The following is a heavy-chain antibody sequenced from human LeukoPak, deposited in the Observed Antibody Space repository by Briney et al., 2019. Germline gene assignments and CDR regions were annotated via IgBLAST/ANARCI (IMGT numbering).Heavy chain of an antibody. CDR3: ARSSGHSYGDFDY. J-gene: IGHJ4*02. CDR1: GGSISSYY. D-gene: IGHD5-18*01. Sequence: SETLSLTCTVSGGSISSYYWSWIRQPPGKGLGWIGYIYYSGSTNYNPSLKSRVTISVDTSKNQFSLKLSSVTAADTAVYYCARSSGHSYGDFDYWGQGNLVTVSS. V-gene: IGHV4-59*01. CDR2: IYYSGST.